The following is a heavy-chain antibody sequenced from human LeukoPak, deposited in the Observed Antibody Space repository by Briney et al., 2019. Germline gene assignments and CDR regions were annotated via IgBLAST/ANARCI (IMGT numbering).Heavy chain of an antibody. V-gene: IGHV3-23*01. Sequence: PGGSLRLSCAASGFTFSNYAMSGVRQAPGKGLEWVSAISRSGGNTYYADSVKGRFTISRDNSKNTLYLQMNSLRAEDTAVYYCAKGYSSSWYRLFDYWGQGTLVTVSS. J-gene: IGHJ4*02. CDR1: GFTFSNYA. CDR3: AKGYSSSWYRLFDY. CDR2: ISRSGGNT. D-gene: IGHD6-13*01.